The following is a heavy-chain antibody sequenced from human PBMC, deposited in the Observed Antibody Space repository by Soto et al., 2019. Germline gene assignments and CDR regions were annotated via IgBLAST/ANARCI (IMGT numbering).Heavy chain of an antibody. CDR1: GGSISSSSYY. CDR2: IYYSGST. D-gene: IGHD2-15*01. Sequence: QLQLQESGPGLVKPSETLSLTCAVSGGSISSSSYYWGWIRQPPGKGLEWIGSIYYSGSTSYNPSLKSRVTISVDTSKNQFSLKLSSVTAADTAVYYCARLCSGGSCYSSSYWGQGTLVTVSS. J-gene: IGHJ4*02. CDR3: ARLCSGGSCYSSSY. V-gene: IGHV4-39*01.